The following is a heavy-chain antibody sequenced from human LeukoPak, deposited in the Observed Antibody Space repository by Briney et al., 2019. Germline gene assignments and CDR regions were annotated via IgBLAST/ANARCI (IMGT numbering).Heavy chain of an antibody. Sequence: PGRSLRLSCAASGFTFDGYAMHWVRQPPGKGLEWVSSISWNSGTTDYADSVKGRFTISRDNAKNSLYLQMNSLRAEDTARYYCARGRGDFWSGSYYYYYMDVWGKGTTVTVSS. CDR2: ISWNSGTT. D-gene: IGHD3-3*01. CDR1: GFTFDGYA. CDR3: ARGRGDFWSGSYYYYYMDV. V-gene: IGHV3-9*01. J-gene: IGHJ6*03.